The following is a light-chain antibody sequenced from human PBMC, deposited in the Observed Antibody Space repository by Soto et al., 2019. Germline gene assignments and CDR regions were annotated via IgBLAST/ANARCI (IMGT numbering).Light chain of an antibody. CDR3: QQYNNWPPHT. CDR2: GAS. CDR1: QSVNTN. V-gene: IGKV3-15*01. Sequence: EIVMTQSPATLSVSPGESATLSCRASQSVNTNLAWYQQKPGRAPRLLIHGASTRAIGIPARFSGSGSGTEFPLNISSLQSEDFAVYYCQQYNNWPPHTFGQGTKLEIK. J-gene: IGKJ2*01.